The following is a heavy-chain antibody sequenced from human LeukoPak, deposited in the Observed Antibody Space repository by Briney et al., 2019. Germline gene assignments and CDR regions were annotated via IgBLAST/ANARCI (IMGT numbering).Heavy chain of an antibody. Sequence: GGSLRLSCAASGFTFDDYGMSWVRHAPGKGLEWVSGINWNGGSTGYADSVKGRFTISRDNAKNSLYLQMNSLRAEDTALYYCARGPDSCSWYFHYYYMDVWGKGTTVTVSS. J-gene: IGHJ6*03. CDR3: ARGPDSCSWYFHYYYMDV. CDR2: INWNGGST. V-gene: IGHV3-20*04. CDR1: GFTFDDYG. D-gene: IGHD6-13*01.